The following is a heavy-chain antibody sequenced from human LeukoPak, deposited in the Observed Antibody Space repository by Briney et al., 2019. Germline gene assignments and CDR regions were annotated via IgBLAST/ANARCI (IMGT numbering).Heavy chain of an antibody. V-gene: IGHV4-34*01. CDR1: GWSFCGSY. Sequence: PSETLSLTCVVYGWSFCGSYWTWIRQPPGKGLQYIGEINPSGSPIYNPSLEGRVTISVDTSNNQFSLKLNSVTAADTAVYFCARRTYYYDDNAQARDYWGRGTLVTVSS. J-gene: IGHJ4*02. CDR3: ARRTYYYDDNAQARDY. D-gene: IGHD3-22*01. CDR2: INPSGSP.